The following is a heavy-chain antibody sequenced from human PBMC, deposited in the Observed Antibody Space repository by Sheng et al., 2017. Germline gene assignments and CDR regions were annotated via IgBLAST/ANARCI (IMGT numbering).Heavy chain of an antibody. D-gene: IGHD6-13*01. V-gene: IGHV1-69*11. CDR2: IVVTLQKT. J-gene: IGHJ4*02. Sequence: QVQLVQSGGEVKKPGASLKVSCKASGDTFRSYVIAWVRQAPGQRLEWMGRIVVTLQKTHYAEKFQGRVAISADEGTNTAYMELISLTSDDTAVYYCARDLRGMSNHFDNWGQGTLVTVSS. CDR1: GDTFRSYV. CDR3: ARDLRGMSNHFDN.